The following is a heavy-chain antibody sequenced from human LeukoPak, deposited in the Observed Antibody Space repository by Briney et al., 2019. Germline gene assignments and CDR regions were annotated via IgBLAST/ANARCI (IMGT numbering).Heavy chain of an antibody. J-gene: IGHJ6*03. CDR2: INHSGGT. V-gene: IGHV4-34*01. CDR1: GGSFSGFR. CDR3: ARRRGQSSGPSYYYFYMDV. Sequence: SETLSLTCAVSGGSFSGFRWHWIRQPPGKGPEWIGEINHSGGTTYNPSLKSRVTISVDTSKNQFSLKLSSVTAADTAVYYCARRRGQSSGPSYYYFYMDVWGKGTTVTVSS.